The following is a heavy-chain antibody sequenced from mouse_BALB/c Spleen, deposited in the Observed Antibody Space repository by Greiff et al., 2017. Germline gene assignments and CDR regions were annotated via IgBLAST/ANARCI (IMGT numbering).Heavy chain of an antibody. CDR1: GFSLTDYG. J-gene: IGHJ2*01. D-gene: IGHD2-3*01. Sequence: VQLQQSGPGLVAPSQSLSITCTVSGFSLTDYGVSWIRQPPGKGLEWLGVIWGGGSTYYNSALKSRLSISKDNSKSQVFLKMNSLQTDDTAMYYCAKLADGYYGYFDYWGQGTTLTVSS. V-gene: IGHV2-6-5*01. CDR3: AKLADGYYGYFDY. CDR2: IWGGGST.